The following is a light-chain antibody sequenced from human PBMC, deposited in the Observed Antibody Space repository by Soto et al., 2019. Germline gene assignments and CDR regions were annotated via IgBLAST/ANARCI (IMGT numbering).Light chain of an antibody. CDR1: QSVNNDY. V-gene: IGKV3-20*01. CDR3: QQYGTSKLT. CDR2: GAS. J-gene: IGKJ4*01. Sequence: NVLTQSPGTLSLSPGETATLSCRASQSVNNDYLAWYQQRPGQAPSLLIYGASTRLTGIPDRFSGSGSGTDFTLTISGLEPEDFAVYYCQQYGTSKLTFGGGTKVDIK.